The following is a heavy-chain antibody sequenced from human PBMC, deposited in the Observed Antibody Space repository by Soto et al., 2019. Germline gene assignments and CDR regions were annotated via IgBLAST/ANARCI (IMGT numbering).Heavy chain of an antibody. Sequence: ASVKVSCKASGYTFTSYAMHWVRQAPGQRLEWMGWINAGNGNTKYSQKFQGRVTITRDTSASTAYMELSSLRSEDTAVYYCARDKSTYYDYVWGSYRQGGMDVWGQGTTVTVPS. CDR2: INAGNGNT. V-gene: IGHV1-3*01. CDR3: ARDKSTYYDYVWGSYRQGGMDV. D-gene: IGHD3-16*02. CDR1: GYTFTSYA. J-gene: IGHJ6*02.